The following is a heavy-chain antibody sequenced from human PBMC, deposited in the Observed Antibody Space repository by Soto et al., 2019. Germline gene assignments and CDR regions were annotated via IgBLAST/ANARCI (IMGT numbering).Heavy chain of an antibody. CDR1: GGSVTSGSYY. V-gene: IGHV4-61*01. CDR2: VFYSGTT. Sequence: PSETLSLTCAVSGGSVTSGSYYWSWVRQSPETGLEWIGEVFYSGTTKYNPSLSCRVTISVDRPKNQFSLKVTSVTAEDTANYYCARDKAYYTGKADYYYYGFDVWGQGTTVTVSS. J-gene: IGHJ6*02. CDR3: ARDKAYYTGKADYYYYGFDV. D-gene: IGHD3-10*01.